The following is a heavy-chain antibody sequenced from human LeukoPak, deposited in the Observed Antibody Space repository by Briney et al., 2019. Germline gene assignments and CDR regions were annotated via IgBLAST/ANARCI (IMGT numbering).Heavy chain of an antibody. Sequence: GASVKLSCKASGYTFTGYYMHWGRQAPGQGLEWVGWINPKNGGSNYAQKFQGRVTMTRDRSISTAYMELSRLTSDDTAVYYCARASFWESPINWFAPWGQGTLVTVSS. D-gene: IGHD3-16*01. J-gene: IGHJ5*02. CDR1: GYTFTGYY. CDR3: ARASFWESPINWFAP. V-gene: IGHV1-2*02. CDR2: INPKNGGS.